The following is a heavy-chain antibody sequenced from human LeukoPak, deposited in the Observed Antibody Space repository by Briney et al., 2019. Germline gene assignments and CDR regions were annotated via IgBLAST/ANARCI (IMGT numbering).Heavy chain of an antibody. J-gene: IGHJ4*02. CDR3: ARHRKDVGFDS. CDR2: IYPDDSDT. V-gene: IGHV5-51*01. D-gene: IGHD2-15*01. CDR1: GYSFSSYW. Sequence: GESLKISCKGSGYSFSSYWIGWVRQMPGKGLEWMGIIYPDDSDTRYSPSFQGQVTISADKSISTAYLQWSSLKASDTAMYYCARHRKDVGFDSWGQGTLVTVSS.